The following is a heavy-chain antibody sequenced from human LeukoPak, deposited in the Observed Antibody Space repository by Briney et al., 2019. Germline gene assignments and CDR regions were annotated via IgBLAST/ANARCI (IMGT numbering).Heavy chain of an antibody. CDR3: ARARPGYSSSWYGGNWLDP. D-gene: IGHD6-13*01. V-gene: IGHV7-4-1*02. CDR1: GYTFTSYA. CDR2: INTNTGNP. Sequence: GASVKVSCKASGYTFTSYAMNWVRQAPGQGLEWMGWINTNTGNPTYAQGFTGRFVFSLDTSVSTAYLQISSLKAEDTAVYYCARARPGYSSSWYGGNWLDPWGQGTLVTVSS. J-gene: IGHJ5*02.